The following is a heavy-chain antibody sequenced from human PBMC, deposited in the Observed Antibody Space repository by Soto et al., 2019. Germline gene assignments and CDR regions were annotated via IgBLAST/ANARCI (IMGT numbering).Heavy chain of an antibody. CDR3: ARDLWDDLAWGESDF. CDR1: GFAFSAFG. Sequence: EVQLVESGGGLVQPGGSLRLSCAASGFAFSAFGMNWVRQAPGKGLEGASSIGGGGSTSIYYADSVRGRFTISRDDAKNSLFRQMNSLRAEDTALYYCARDLWDDLAWGESDFWGQGTLVTVSS. V-gene: IGHV3-48*01. D-gene: IGHD1-1*01. J-gene: IGHJ4*02. CDR2: IGGGGSTSI.